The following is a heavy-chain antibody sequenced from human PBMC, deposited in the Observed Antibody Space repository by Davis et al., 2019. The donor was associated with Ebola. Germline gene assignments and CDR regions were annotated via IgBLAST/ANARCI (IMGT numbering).Heavy chain of an antibody. J-gene: IGHJ6*02. CDR1: GFTFSSYG. CDR2: INHSGST. CDR3: ARGRAFYYYYGMDV. V-gene: IGHV4-34*01. D-gene: IGHD3-16*01. Sequence: ESLKISCAASGFTFSSYGMHWVRQAPGKGLEWIGEINHSGSTNYNPSLKSRVTISVDTSKNQFSLKLSSVTAADTAVYYCARGRAFYYYYGMDVWGQGTTVTVSS.